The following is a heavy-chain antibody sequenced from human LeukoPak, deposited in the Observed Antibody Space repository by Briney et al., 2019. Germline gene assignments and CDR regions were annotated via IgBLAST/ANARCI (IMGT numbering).Heavy chain of an antibody. CDR1: GFTFSSYG. CDR2: IQYDGSNK. D-gene: IGHD6-6*01. J-gene: IGHJ6*03. Sequence: GGSLRLFCAASGFTFSSYGMHWVRQAPGKGLEWVAFIQYDGSNKYSADSVKGRFTISRDNSKTTLYLQMNSLRAEDTAVYYCAKDFYVYSTSTYYYMDVWGKGTTATVSS. V-gene: IGHV3-30*02. CDR3: AKDFYVYSTSTYYYMDV.